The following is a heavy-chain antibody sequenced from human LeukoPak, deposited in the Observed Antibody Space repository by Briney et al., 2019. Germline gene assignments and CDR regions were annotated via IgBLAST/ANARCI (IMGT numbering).Heavy chain of an antibody. CDR2: IIPIFGLE. V-gene: IGHV1-69*05. Sequence: ASVTVSFKASDVSSYAFSWVRQAPGQGLEWMGGIIPIFGLENYPQQFLGRVTITTDESTSTAYMELSSLRSEDTAVYYCARAIGGYSYGPFEYWGQGTLVTVSP. CDR1: DVSSYA. CDR3: ARAIGGYSYGPFEY. J-gene: IGHJ4*02. D-gene: IGHD5-18*01.